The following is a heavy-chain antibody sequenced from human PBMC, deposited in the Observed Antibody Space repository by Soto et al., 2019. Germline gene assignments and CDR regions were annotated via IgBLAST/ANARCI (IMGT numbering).Heavy chain of an antibody. CDR2: SKNKANAYTT. Sequence: EVQLVESGGGLVQPGGSLRLSCAASGFTFTDHFVDWVRQAPGKGLEWVGRSKNKANAYTTEYAASVKGRFSVSRDQSQKSVYLQMNSLKTEDTAVYYCARPHPLRVGFIPGDMDVWGQGTTVTVSS. J-gene: IGHJ6*02. V-gene: IGHV3-72*01. D-gene: IGHD2-21*01. CDR1: GFTFTDHF. CDR3: ARPHPLRVGFIPGDMDV.